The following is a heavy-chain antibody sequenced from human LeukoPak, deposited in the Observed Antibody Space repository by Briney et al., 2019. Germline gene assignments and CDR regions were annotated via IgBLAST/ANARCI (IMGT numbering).Heavy chain of an antibody. Sequence: GGSLRLSCAASGFTFSSYAMSWVRQAPGKGLEWVSAISGSGGSTYYADSVKGRFTISRDNSKNTLYPQMNSLRAEDTAVYYCAKDPSPIAVAGTIDYWGQGTLVTVSS. CDR2: ISGSGGST. D-gene: IGHD6-19*01. J-gene: IGHJ4*02. CDR1: GFTFSSYA. CDR3: AKDPSPIAVAGTIDY. V-gene: IGHV3-23*01.